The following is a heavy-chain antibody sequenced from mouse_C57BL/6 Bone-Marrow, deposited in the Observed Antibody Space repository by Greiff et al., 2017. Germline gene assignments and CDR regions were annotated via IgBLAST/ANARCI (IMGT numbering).Heavy chain of an antibody. CDR3: ARSHNCTWFAY. V-gene: IGHV7-3*01. Sequence: EVKLMESGGGLVQLGGSLRLSCAASGFTFTDYYMSWVRQPPGKALEWLGFIRNKANGYTTEYSASVKGRFTISRDNSQSIIYLQMNSLRAEDSATYYCARSHNCTWFAYWGQGTLVTVSA. D-gene: IGHD6-1*01. CDR1: GFTFTDYY. CDR2: IRNKANGYTT. J-gene: IGHJ3*01.